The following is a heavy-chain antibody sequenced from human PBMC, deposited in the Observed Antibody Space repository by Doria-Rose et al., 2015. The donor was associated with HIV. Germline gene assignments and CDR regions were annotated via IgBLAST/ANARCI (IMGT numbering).Heavy chain of an antibody. CDR1: GVSLSSPGMG. Sequence: SGPVLVKPTETLTLTCTVSGVSLSSPGMGVSWIRQPPGKALEWLANIFSDDDRSYKPSLKSRLTISRGTSKSQVVLTMTDMDPVDTATYYCARIKSSRWYHKYYFDFWGQGTLVIVSA. V-gene: IGHV2-26*01. CDR3: ARIKSSRWYHKYYFDF. D-gene: IGHD6-13*01. J-gene: IGHJ4*02. CDR2: IFSDDDR.